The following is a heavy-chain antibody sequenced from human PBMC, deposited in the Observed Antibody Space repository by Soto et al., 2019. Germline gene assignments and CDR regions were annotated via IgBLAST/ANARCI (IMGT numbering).Heavy chain of an antibody. J-gene: IGHJ3*02. Sequence: PSETLSLACTVYGWSFSGYYWTWIRQTPGKGLEWIGEIHHSGRTNYNPSLKSRVSISADTSKTQFSLNLTSVTAADAAVYYCARGECSSNYCFTRWALDIWGQGTVVTVSS. D-gene: IGHD2-2*01. V-gene: IGHV4-34*01. CDR1: GWSFSGYY. CDR2: IHHSGRT. CDR3: ARGECSSNYCFTRWALDI.